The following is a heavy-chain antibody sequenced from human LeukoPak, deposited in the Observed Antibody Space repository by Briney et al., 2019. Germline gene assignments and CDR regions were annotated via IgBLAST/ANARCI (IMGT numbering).Heavy chain of an antibody. V-gene: IGHV3-48*04. Sequence: GGSLRLSCAASGFTFSSYSMNWVRQAPGKGLEWVSYISSSGSTIYYADSVKGRFTISRDNAKNSLYLQMNSLRAEDTAVYYCARDVHYYGSGSYFPLDYWGQGTLVTVSS. CDR2: ISSSGSTI. J-gene: IGHJ4*02. CDR3: ARDVHYYGSGSYFPLDY. CDR1: GFTFSSYS. D-gene: IGHD3-10*01.